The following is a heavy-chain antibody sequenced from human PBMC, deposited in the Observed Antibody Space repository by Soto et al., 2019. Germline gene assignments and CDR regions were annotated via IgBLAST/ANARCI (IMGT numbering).Heavy chain of an antibody. J-gene: IGHJ3*02. V-gene: IGHV1-58*01. D-gene: IGHD3-22*01. CDR3: AADPLYYYDSSGSSYAFDI. Sequence: SVKVSCKASGFTFTSSAVQWVRQARGQRLEWIGWIVVGSGNTNYAQKFQERVTITRDMSTSTAYMELSSLRSEDTAVYYCAADPLYYYDSSGSSYAFDIWGQGTMVTVSS. CDR1: GFTFTSSA. CDR2: IVVGSGNT.